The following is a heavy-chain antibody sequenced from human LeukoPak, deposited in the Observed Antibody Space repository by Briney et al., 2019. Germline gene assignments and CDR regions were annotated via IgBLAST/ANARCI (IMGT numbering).Heavy chain of an antibody. J-gene: IGHJ4*02. V-gene: IGHV1-2*02. Sequence: ASVKVSCKTSGYIFTDYYIHWVRQAPGQGLEWVGWIHPNSGGTKYAQGFQGRVTMTRDTSISTAYMEVSRLRPDDTAVYYCEREGRGLQTDYWGQGALVTVSS. D-gene: IGHD3-10*01. CDR2: IHPNSGGT. CDR1: GYIFTDYY. CDR3: EREGRGLQTDY.